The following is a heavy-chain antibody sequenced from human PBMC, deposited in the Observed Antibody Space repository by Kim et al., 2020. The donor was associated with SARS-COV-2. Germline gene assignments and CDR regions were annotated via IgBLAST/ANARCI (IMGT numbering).Heavy chain of an antibody. CDR2: IHYSGST. J-gene: IGHJ3*02. V-gene: IGHV4-59*01. Sequence: SETLSLTCTVSGGSISSFYWSWIRQPPGKGLEWIGYIHYSGSTNYNPSLKSRVTISVDTSKNQFSLTLSSVTAADTAVYYCARLGALEDAFDIWGQGTMVTVSS. CDR3: ARLGALEDAFDI. CDR1: GGSISSFY. D-gene: IGHD3-16*01.